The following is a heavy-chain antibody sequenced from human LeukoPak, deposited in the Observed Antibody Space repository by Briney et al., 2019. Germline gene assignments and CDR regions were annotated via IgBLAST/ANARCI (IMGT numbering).Heavy chain of an antibody. CDR3: AREPYYYGSGRAWYFDY. Sequence: GGSLRLSCAASGFTFSSYWMHWVRQAPGKGLVWVSRINSDGSSTNYADSVKGRFTISRDNSKNTLYLQMNSLRAEDTAVYYRAREPYYYGSGRAWYFDYWGQGTLVTVSS. D-gene: IGHD3-10*01. J-gene: IGHJ4*02. CDR2: INSDGSST. CDR1: GFTFSSYW. V-gene: IGHV3-74*01.